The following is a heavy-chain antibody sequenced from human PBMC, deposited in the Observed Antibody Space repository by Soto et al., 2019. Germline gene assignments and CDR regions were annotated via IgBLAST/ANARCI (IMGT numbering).Heavy chain of an antibody. CDR3: ARDRAIISAPTKEYVFEI. CDR2: IYHSGTA. J-gene: IGHJ3*02. V-gene: IGHV4-59*01. D-gene: IGHD3-3*02. Sequence: PSETLSLTCTVSGGSMNYYYWSWIRQPPGKGLEWIGYIYHSGTAEYNPSLKSRVTLSVDTSKSQFSLEMSSVTAADTAVYYCARDRAIISAPTKEYVFEIWVQGPMVHVSS. CDR1: GGSMNYYY.